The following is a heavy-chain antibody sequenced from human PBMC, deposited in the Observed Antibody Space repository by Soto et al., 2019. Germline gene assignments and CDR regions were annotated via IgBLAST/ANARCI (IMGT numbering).Heavy chain of an antibody. V-gene: IGHV3-11*01. CDR3: ARDTTFSYSSGWYVWGPFDY. D-gene: IGHD6-19*01. CDR1: GFTFSDYY. CDR2: ISSSGSTI. J-gene: IGHJ4*02. Sequence: GGSLRLSCAASGFTFSDYYMSWIRQAPGKGLEWVSYISSSGSTIYYADSVKGRFTISRDNAKNSLYLQMNSLRAEDTAVYYCARDTTFSYSSGWYVWGPFDYWGQGTLVTVSS.